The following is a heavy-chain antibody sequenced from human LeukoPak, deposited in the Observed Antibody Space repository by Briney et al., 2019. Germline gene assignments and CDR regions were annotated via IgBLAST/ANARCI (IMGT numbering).Heavy chain of an antibody. CDR2: IHYSGST. J-gene: IGHJ4*02. V-gene: IGHV4-59*01. CDR1: GGSISSYY. CDR3: AGGNGWYYF. Sequence: SETLSLTCTVSGGSISSYYWSWIRQPPGKGLEWIGYIHYSGSTNYNTSLRSRVTISVDTSKNEFSPKLTSVTAADTAVYYCAGGNGWYYFWGQGTLVTVSS. D-gene: IGHD6-19*01.